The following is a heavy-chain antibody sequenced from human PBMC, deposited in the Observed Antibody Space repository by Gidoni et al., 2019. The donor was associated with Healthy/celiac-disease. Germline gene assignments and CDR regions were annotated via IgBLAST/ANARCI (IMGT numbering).Heavy chain of an antibody. CDR2: INHSGST. CDR1: GGSFSGYY. V-gene: IGHV4-34*01. J-gene: IGHJ4*02. CDR3: ARAGRGYSYGFFDY. D-gene: IGHD5-18*01. Sequence: QVQLQQWGAGLLKPSETLSLTCAVYGGSFSGYYWSWISQPPGKGLEWIGEINHSGSTNYNPSLQSRVTISVDTSKNQFSLKLSSVTAADTAVYYCARAGRGYSYGFFDYWGQGTLVTVSS.